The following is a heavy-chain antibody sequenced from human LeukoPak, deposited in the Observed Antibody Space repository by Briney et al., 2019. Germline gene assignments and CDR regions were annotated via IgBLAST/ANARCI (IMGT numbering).Heavy chain of an antibody. V-gene: IGHV1-69*04. CDR2: IIPILGIA. J-gene: IGHJ5*02. Sequence: ASVKVSCKASGGTFSSYAISWVRQAPGQGLEWLGRIIPILGIANYAQKFQGRVTITADKSTSTAYMELSSLRSEDTAVCYCARDLADITMIVVGNWFDPWGQGTLVTVSS. CDR3: ARDLADITMIVVGNWFDP. CDR1: GGTFSSYA. D-gene: IGHD3-22*01.